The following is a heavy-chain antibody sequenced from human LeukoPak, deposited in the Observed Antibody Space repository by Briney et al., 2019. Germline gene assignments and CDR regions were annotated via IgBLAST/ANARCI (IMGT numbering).Heavy chain of an antibody. J-gene: IGHJ4*02. CDR2: ISAYNGNT. Sequence: GASVKVSCKASGYTFTSYGISWVRQAPGQGLEWMGWISAYNGNTNYAQKLQGRVTMTTDTSTGTAYMELRSLRSDDTAVYYCARHREGIAAAGIDYWGQGTLVTVSS. CDR3: ARHREGIAAAGIDY. CDR1: GYTFTSYG. V-gene: IGHV1-18*01. D-gene: IGHD6-13*01.